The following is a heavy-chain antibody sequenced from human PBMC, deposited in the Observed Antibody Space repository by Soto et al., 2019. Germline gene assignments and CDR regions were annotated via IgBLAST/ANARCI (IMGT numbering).Heavy chain of an antibody. CDR3: TREEYCTGGTCYSYFGL. D-gene: IGHD2-15*01. Sequence: QAQLVQSGAEVKKPGASVRVSCTTSGYTFTAYHIHWLRQAPGQRLEWLGWINPDNGNTKYSQNFWGRVTITRDTSASTAHMELSSLRPEDTAIYYCTREEYCTGGTCYSYFGLWGRGTLVTVSS. CDR2: INPDNGNT. J-gene: IGHJ2*01. CDR1: GYTFTAYH. V-gene: IGHV1-3*01.